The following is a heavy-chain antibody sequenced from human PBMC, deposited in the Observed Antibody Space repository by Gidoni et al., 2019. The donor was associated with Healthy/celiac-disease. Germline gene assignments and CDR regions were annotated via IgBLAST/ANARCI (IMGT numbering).Heavy chain of an antibody. V-gene: IGHV3-23*01. D-gene: IGHD3-22*01. Sequence: EVQLLESGGGLVQPGGSLRLSCAASGFTFSSYAMSWVRQAPGKGLEWVSAISGSGGSTYYADSVKGRFTISRDNSKNTLYLQMNSLRAEDTAVYYCAKAEYYYDSSGYYWFYFQHWGQGTLVTVSS. J-gene: IGHJ1*01. CDR3: AKAEYYYDSSGYYWFYFQH. CDR1: GFTFSSYA. CDR2: ISGSGGST.